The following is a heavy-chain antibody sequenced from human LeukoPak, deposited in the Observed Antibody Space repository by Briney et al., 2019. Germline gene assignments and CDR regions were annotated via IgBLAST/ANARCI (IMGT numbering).Heavy chain of an antibody. D-gene: IGHD5-18*01. Sequence: PSETLSLTCTVSGGSIISYYWSWIRQPPGKGLEWIGYIYYSGSTNYNPSLKSRVTISVDTSKNQFSLKLSSVTAADTAVDYCARLRGYCYGSFDYWGQGTLVTVSS. CDR1: GGSIISYY. CDR2: IYYSGST. V-gene: IGHV4-59*01. J-gene: IGHJ4*02. CDR3: ARLRGYCYGSFDY.